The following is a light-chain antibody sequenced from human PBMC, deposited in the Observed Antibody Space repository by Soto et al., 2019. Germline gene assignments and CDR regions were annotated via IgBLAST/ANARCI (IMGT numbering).Light chain of an antibody. CDR3: QQYGSSPH. CDR1: QSVSSSY. CDR2: GAS. J-gene: IGKJ4*01. Sequence: IVLTQSPGTLSLSPGERATLSCRASQSVSSSYLAWYQQKPGQAPRLLIYGASSRATGIPDRFSGSGSGTDFTLTISRLEPEDFAVYYCQQYGSSPHFGGGTKVDIK. V-gene: IGKV3-20*01.